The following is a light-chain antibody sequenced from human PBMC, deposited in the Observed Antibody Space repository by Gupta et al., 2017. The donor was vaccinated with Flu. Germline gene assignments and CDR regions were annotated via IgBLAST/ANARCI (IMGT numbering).Light chain of an antibody. J-gene: IGLJ3*02. CDR1: SSYVGRYHL. V-gene: IGLV2-23*02. CDR3: CSHAGSKGGV. CDR2: EVS. Sequence: SALTQPASASASTGQSIPISCSAASSYVGRYHLVPWYQQHPGPPPTFMIYEVSKRAAGVANRFSGSKSGNTASLTISGRQAEEEADYYSCSHAGSKGGVFGGGTKLTVL.